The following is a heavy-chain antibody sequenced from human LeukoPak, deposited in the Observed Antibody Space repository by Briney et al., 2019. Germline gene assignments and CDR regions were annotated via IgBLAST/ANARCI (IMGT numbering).Heavy chain of an antibody. Sequence: SETLSLTCTVSGGSISSYYWSWIRQPPGKGLEWIGYIHYSGSANYNPSLKSRVTISVDTSKNQFSLKLNSVTAADTAVYYCARGGYGSGSYYADWGQGTLVTVSS. CDR3: ARGGYGSGSYYAD. CDR2: IHYSGSA. CDR1: GGSISSYY. J-gene: IGHJ4*02. V-gene: IGHV4-59*01. D-gene: IGHD3-10*01.